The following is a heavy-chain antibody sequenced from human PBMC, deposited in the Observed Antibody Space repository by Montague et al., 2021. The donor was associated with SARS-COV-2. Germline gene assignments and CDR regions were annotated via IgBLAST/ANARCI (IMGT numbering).Heavy chain of an antibody. J-gene: IGHJ4*02. Sequence: SLRLSFSASGFTFSTYAMTWVRQTPGKGLEWVSALSGSGGDTYYPDSVKGRFTISRDNSENTLYLQMNSLRAEDTALYYCAKERSYDSGWYGEFDYWGQGTLVTVSS. CDR3: AKERSYDSGWYGEFDY. CDR1: GFTFSTYA. V-gene: IGHV3-23*01. D-gene: IGHD6-19*01. CDR2: LSGSGGDT.